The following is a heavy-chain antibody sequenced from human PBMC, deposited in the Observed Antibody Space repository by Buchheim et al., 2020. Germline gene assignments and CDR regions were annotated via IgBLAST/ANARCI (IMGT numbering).Heavy chain of an antibody. CDR1: GFTFSSYS. Sequence: EVQLVESGGGLVQPGGSLRLSCAASGFTFSSYSMNWVRQAPGKGLEWVSYISSSSSTIYYADSVKGRFTISRDNAKNSLYLQMNSLRAEDTAVYYCARGNYDFWSGYHFYYYYGMDVWGQGTT. CDR3: ARGNYDFWSGYHFYYYYGMDV. J-gene: IGHJ6*02. CDR2: ISSSSSTI. V-gene: IGHV3-48*01. D-gene: IGHD3-3*01.